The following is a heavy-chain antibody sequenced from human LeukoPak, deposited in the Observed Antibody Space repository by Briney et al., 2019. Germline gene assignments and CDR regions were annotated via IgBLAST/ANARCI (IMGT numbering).Heavy chain of an antibody. CDR3: AGLVGRYSSGLYYYYFDY. CDR2: MYLSGST. CDR1: GDSINSLDL. D-gene: IGHD3-22*01. V-gene: IGHV4-4*02. Sequence: SETLSLTCTVSGDSINSLDLWSWVRQPPGKGLEWIGEMYLSGSTHSNPSVKSRVTISIDKSKNQFFLNLSSVTAADTAVYYCAGLVGRYSSGLYYYYFDYWGQGTLVTVSS. J-gene: IGHJ4*02.